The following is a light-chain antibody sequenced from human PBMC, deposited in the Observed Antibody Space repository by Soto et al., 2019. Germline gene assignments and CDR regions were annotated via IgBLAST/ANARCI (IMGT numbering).Light chain of an antibody. CDR1: QRVCRS. V-gene: IGKV3-11*01. J-gene: IGKJ4*01. CDR2: DAS. Sequence: EIVLTQSPATLSLSPGERAALSCRTSQRVCRSLAWYQQKPGQAPRLLNYDASNRATGIPGRFIGSGSATDSTPPSSRREAYDREVYYCQQSTAFTFGGGTKVDIK. CDR3: QQSTAFT.